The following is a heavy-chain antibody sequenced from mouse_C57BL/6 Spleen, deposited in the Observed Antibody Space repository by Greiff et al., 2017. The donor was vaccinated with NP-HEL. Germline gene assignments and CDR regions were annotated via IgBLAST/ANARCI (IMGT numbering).Heavy chain of an antibody. Sequence: VQLKQSGPELVKPGASVKMSCKASGYTFTDYNMHWVKQRHGKSLEWIGYINPNNGGTSYNQKFKGKATLTVNKSSSTAYMELRSLTSEESAVYYCARDGAMDYWGQGTSVTVSS. V-gene: IGHV1-22*01. CDR3: ARDGAMDY. CDR1: GYTFTDYN. J-gene: IGHJ4*01. CDR2: INPNNGGT.